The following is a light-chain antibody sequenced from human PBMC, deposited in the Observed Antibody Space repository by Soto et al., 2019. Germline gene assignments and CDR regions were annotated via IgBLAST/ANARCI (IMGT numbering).Light chain of an antibody. CDR3: GAWDDSLSGYV. J-gene: IGLJ1*01. CDR1: SSNIGSGT. CDR2: TND. Sequence: QPVLTQPPSASGTPGQRVTISCSGSSSNIGSGTVNWYQHFPGTAPKLLIYTNDQRPSGVPDRFSGSKSGTSASLAISGLQSDDEADYYCGAWDDSLSGYVFGSGTKLTVL. V-gene: IGLV1-44*01.